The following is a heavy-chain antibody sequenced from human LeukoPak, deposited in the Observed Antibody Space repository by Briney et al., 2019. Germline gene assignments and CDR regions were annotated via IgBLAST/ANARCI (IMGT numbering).Heavy chain of an antibody. CDR2: IIPIFGTA. V-gene: IGHV1-69*13. Sequence: ASVKVSCTASGGTFSSYAISWVRQAPGQGLEWMGGIIPIFGTANYAQKFQGRVTITADESTSTAYMELSSLRSEDTAVYYCARDLGPLLGYGMDVWGQGTTVTVSS. D-gene: IGHD3-16*01. J-gene: IGHJ6*02. CDR1: GGTFSSYA. CDR3: ARDLGPLLGYGMDV.